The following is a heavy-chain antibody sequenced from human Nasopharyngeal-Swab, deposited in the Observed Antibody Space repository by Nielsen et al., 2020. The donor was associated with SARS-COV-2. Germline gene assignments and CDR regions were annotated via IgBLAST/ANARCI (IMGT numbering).Heavy chain of an antibody. CDR1: GFPVSSNY. CDR2: IYSGGST. V-gene: IGHV3-53*04. CDR3: ARVGSGFYGMDV. J-gene: IGHJ6*02. D-gene: IGHD3-10*01. Sequence: GSLKISCAASGFPVSSNYMSWVRQAPGKGLEWVSVIYSGGSTYYADSVKGRFTISRHNSKNTPYLQMNSLRAEDTAVYYCARVGSGFYGMDVWGQGTTVTVSS.